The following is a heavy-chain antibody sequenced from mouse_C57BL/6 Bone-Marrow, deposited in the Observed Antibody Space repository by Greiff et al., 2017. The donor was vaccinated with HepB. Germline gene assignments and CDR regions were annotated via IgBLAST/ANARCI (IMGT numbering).Heavy chain of an antibody. CDR1: GYTFTSYW. D-gene: IGHD2-1*01. CDR2: IYPSDSET. Sequence: QVQLQQPGAELVRPGSSVKLSCKASGYTFTSYWMDWVKQRPGQGLEWIGNIYPSDSETHYNQKFKDKATLTVDKSSSTAYMQLSSLTSEDSAVYYCACNYPSYWYFDVWGTGTTVTVSS. CDR3: ACNYPSYWYFDV. V-gene: IGHV1-61*01. J-gene: IGHJ1*03.